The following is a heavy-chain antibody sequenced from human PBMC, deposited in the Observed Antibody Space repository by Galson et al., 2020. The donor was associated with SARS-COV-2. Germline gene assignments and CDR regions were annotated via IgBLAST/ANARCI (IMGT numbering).Heavy chain of an antibody. Sequence: GGSLRLSCAASGFTFSSYDMHWVRQATGKGLEWVSAIGTAGDTYYPGSVKGRFTISRENAKNSLYLQMNSLRAGDTAVYYCARGDSSGWGPYYYYGMDVWGQGTTVTVSS. J-gene: IGHJ6*02. D-gene: IGHD6-19*01. CDR1: GFTFSSYD. V-gene: IGHV3-13*01. CDR2: IGTAGDT. CDR3: ARGDSSGWGPYYYYGMDV.